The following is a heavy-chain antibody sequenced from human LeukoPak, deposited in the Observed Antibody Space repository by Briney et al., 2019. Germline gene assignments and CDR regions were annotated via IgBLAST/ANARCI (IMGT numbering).Heavy chain of an antibody. Sequence: GGSLRLSCAGSGFIFNNYAMLWVRQPPGKGLEWVSGISWNSGSIDYADSVKGRFTISRDNAKNSLYLQMNSLRVEDTAFYYCAKDNRRHYTSGPNPDSLHWGQGALVTVSS. V-gene: IGHV3-9*01. D-gene: IGHD6-19*01. CDR2: ISWNSGSI. CDR1: GFIFNNYA. CDR3: AKDNRRHYTSGPNPDSLH. J-gene: IGHJ4*02.